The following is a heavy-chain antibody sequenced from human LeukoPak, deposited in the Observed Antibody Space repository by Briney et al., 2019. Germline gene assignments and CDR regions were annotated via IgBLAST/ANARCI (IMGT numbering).Heavy chain of an antibody. CDR2: INAGNGNT. D-gene: IGHD3-22*01. J-gene: IGHJ4*02. V-gene: IGHV1-3*01. CDR1: GYTFTSYA. CDR3: AGSLYDSSGYYTFDY. Sequence: ASVKVSCKASGYTFTSYAMHWVRQAPGQRLEWMGWINAGNGNTKYSQKFQGRVTITADESTSTAYMELSSLRSEDTAVYYCAGSLYDSSGYYTFDYWGQGTLVTVSS.